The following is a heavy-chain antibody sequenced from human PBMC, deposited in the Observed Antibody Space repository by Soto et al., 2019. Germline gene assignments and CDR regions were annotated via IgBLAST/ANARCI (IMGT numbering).Heavy chain of an antibody. V-gene: IGHV4-31*03. Sequence: SETLSLTCTVSGGSISSGGYYWSWIRQHPGKGLEWIGYIYYSGSTYYNPSLKSRVTISVDTSKNQFSLKLSSVTAADTAVYYCATGDYYGSGTDQAWGQGTLVTVSS. CDR3: ATGDYYGSGTDQA. CDR2: IYYSGST. J-gene: IGHJ5*02. D-gene: IGHD3-10*01. CDR1: GGSISSGGYY.